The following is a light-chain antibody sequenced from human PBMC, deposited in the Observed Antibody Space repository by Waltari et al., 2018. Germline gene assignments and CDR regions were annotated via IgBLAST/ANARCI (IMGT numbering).Light chain of an antibody. CDR3: TSYAGSNILV. CDR2: EVS. J-gene: IGLJ2*01. Sequence: QSALTQPPSASGSPGQSVPISCTRTSSDVGGHNLASWYQQHPGKVPKLMIHEVSKRPSGVPDRFSGSKSGDTASLTVSGLQAEDEADYYCTSYAGSNILVFGGGTKLTVL. CDR1: SSDVGGHNL. V-gene: IGLV2-8*01.